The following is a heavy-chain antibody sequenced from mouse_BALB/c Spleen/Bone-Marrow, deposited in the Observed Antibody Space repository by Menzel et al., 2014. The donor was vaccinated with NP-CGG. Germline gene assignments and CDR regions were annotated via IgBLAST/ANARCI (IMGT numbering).Heavy chain of an antibody. CDR3: ARQRGYAYAMDY. J-gene: IGHJ4*01. CDR1: GFAFSGYD. Sequence: ESGGGLVKPGGSLKLSCAASGFAFSGYDMSWVRQTPEKRLEWVAYISSGGSNTYYPDTVKGRFTISRDNAKNTLYLQMNSLKSEDTAMYYRARQRGYAYAMDYWGQGTSVTVSS. V-gene: IGHV5-12-1*01. D-gene: IGHD2-2*01. CDR2: ISSGGSNT.